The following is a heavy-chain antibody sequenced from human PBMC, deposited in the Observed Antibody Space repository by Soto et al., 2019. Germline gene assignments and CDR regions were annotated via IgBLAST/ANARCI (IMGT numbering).Heavy chain of an antibody. Sequence: EVQLLESGGGLVQPGGSLRLPCIASGFSFSNYAMIWVRQAPGKGPEWVSSIEISGRATYYADAVKGRFTISRDDSKNAVYLQMNSLRGEDTAVYFCAKGDGGYFDHWGQGSLVTVSS. D-gene: IGHD3-16*01. V-gene: IGHV3-23*05. J-gene: IGHJ4*02. CDR2: IEISGRAT. CDR3: AKGDGGYFDH. CDR1: GFSFSNYA.